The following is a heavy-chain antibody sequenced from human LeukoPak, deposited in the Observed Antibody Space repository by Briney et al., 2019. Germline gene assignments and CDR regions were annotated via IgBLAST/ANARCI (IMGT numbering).Heavy chain of an antibody. Sequence: SETLSLTCAVYGGSFSGYYWSWIRQPPGKGLEWIGEINHSGSTNYNPSLKSRVTISVDTSKNQFSLKLSSVTAADTAVYYCARIRRTAVAGKRWNDAFDIWGQGTMVTVSS. CDR1: GGSFSGYY. CDR3: ARIRRTAVAGKRWNDAFDI. J-gene: IGHJ3*02. V-gene: IGHV4-34*01. D-gene: IGHD6-19*01. CDR2: INHSGST.